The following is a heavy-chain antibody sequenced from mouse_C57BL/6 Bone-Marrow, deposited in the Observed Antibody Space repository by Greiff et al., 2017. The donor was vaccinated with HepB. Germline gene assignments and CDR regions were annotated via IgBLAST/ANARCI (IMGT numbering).Heavy chain of an antibody. D-gene: IGHD1-1*01. V-gene: IGHV1-81*01. J-gene: IGHJ2*01. CDR2: IYPRSGNT. Sequence: VKLVESGAELARPGASVKLSCKASGYTFTSYGISWVKQRTGQGLEWIGEIYPRSGNTYYNEKFKGKATLTADKSSSTAYMELRSLTSEDSAVYFCARLITTVFDYWGQGTTLTVSS. CDR1: GYTFTSYG. CDR3: ARLITTVFDY.